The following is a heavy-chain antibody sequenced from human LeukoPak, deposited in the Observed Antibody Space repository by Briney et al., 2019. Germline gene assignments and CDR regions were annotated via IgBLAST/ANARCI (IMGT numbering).Heavy chain of an antibody. CDR3: ARDKLGLGELSLYDQ. D-gene: IGHD3-16*02. CDR1: GYTFTDYY. J-gene: IGHJ5*02. V-gene: IGHV1-2*02. CDR2: MNPNSGGT. Sequence: GASVKVSCKASGYTFTDYYMHWVRQAPGQGLEWMGWMNPNSGGTKYAQKFQGRVTMTRDTSISTAYMELSRLRSDDTAMYYCARDKLGLGELSLYDQWGQGTLVTVFS.